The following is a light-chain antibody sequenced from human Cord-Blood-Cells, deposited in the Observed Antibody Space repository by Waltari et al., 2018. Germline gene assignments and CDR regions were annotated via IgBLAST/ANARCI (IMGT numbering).Light chain of an antibody. CDR1: QSVSSY. V-gene: IGKV3-11*01. CDR3: QQRSNWPPLT. J-gene: IGKJ4*01. CDR2: DAS. Sequence: EIVLTQSPATLSLSPGERATLSCRASQSVSSYLAWYQQKPGQAPMLLIYDASNRDTGIPARFSGSGSGTDFTLTISRLEPEEFSVYYCQQRSNWPPLTFGGGTKVEIK.